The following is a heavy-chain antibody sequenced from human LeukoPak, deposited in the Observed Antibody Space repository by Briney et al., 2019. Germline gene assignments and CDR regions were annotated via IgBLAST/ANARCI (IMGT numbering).Heavy chain of an antibody. J-gene: IGHJ4*02. CDR2: IIPVLGIA. CDR1: GGTFSSYA. Sequence: SVKVSCKASGGTFSSYAISWVRQAPGQGLEWMGRIIPVLGIANYAQKFQGRVTITRDTSANTAYMELRSLRSEDTAVYYCARAGICASCYLIGPVDWGQGTLVTVSS. V-gene: IGHV1-69*04. D-gene: IGHD2-2*01. CDR3: ARAGICASCYLIGPVD.